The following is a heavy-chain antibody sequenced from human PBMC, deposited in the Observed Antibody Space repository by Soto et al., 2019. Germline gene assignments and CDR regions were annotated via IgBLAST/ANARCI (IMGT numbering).Heavy chain of an antibody. J-gene: IGHJ5*02. CDR2: INHTGGT. CDR3: ATRITVFGLLIPPFDP. D-gene: IGHD3-3*01. CDR1: GGSVNVYY. Sequence: PSETLALTCAVYGGSVNVYYWNWIRQPPGKGLEWIGEINHTGGTHYNPSLKSRGTRSVDTSKNQFSLRLSSVTAADTAIYYCATRITVFGLLIPPFDPWGQGTQVTAPQ. V-gene: IGHV4-34*01.